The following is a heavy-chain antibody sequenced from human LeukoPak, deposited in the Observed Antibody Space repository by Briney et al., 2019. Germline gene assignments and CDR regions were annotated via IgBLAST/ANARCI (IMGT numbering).Heavy chain of an antibody. Sequence: SETLSLTCTVSGGSISSSSYYWGWIRQPPGKGLEWIGSIYYSGSTYYNPSLKSRVTISVDTSKNQFSLHLNSVTPEDTAVYFCARGGQGDGYSADEAFDIWGQGTMVTVS. CDR2: IYYSGST. CDR3: ARGGQGDGYSADEAFDI. J-gene: IGHJ3*02. D-gene: IGHD5-18*01. V-gene: IGHV4-39*01. CDR1: GGSISSSSYY.